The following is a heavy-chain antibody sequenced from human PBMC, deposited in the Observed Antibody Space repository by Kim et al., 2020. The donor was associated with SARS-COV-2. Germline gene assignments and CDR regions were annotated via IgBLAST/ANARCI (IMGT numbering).Heavy chain of an antibody. CDR2: VSGSGRTT. Sequence: GGSLRLSCAASGFTFNNYAMSWVRQAPGQGLEWISGVSGSGRTTYYAYSVKGRFTISRDNSKNTFYLQVDSLRAEDTAVYFCAARFGYQFDYWGQGTLVTVSS. CDR3: AARFGYQFDY. CDR1: GFTFNNYA. V-gene: IGHV3-23*01. J-gene: IGHJ4*02. D-gene: IGHD6-25*01.